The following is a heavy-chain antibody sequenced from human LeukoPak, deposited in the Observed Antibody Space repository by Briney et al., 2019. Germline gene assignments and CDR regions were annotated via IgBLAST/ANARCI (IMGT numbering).Heavy chain of an antibody. CDR3: ARAALYYAFDI. CDR1: GYTSTSYD. V-gene: IGHV1-8*01. D-gene: IGHD2/OR15-2a*01. J-gene: IGHJ3*02. CDR2: MNPNSGNT. Sequence: ASVKVPCKASGYTSTSYDINWVRQATGQGLEWMGWMNPNSGNTGYAQKFQGRVTMTRNTSISTAYMELSSLRSEDTAVHYCARAALYYAFDIWGQGTMVTVSS.